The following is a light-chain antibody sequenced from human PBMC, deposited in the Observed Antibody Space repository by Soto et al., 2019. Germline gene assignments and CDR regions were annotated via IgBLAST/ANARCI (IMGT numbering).Light chain of an antibody. J-gene: IGKJ2*01. CDR1: QIVSSSY. V-gene: IGKV3-20*01. CDR3: QQYGSSPYT. Sequence: EIVLTQFPGTLSLSPGERATLSCRANQIVSSSYLAWYQQKPGQAPRLLIYGASSRATGIPDRFSGSGSGKEFTLPFTRLQAEYFAVYYCQQYGSSPYTFGQGTKVEIK. CDR2: GAS.